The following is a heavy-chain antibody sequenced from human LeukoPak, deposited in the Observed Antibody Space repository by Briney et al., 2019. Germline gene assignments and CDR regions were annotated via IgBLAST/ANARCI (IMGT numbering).Heavy chain of an antibody. CDR3: ARYSSSSGGASHYLDY. J-gene: IGHJ4*02. CDR1: GFTFRSYW. Sequence: GGSLRLSCAVSGFTFRSYWMHWVRQAPGKGLVWVSRISGDGSMTNYADSVKGRFTISRDNAKNTVYLQMNSLGAEDTAVYYCARYSSSSGGASHYLDYWGQGTLVTVSS. D-gene: IGHD6-6*01. V-gene: IGHV3-74*01. CDR2: ISGDGSMT.